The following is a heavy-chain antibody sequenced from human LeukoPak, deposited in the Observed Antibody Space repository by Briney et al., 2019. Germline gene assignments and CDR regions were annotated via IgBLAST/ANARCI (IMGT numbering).Heavy chain of an antibody. J-gene: IGHJ4*02. D-gene: IGHD3-22*01. CDR3: ARLVVREGYSTEYDSSGKFDY. Sequence: SQTLSLTCAVSGGSISSGGYSWSWIRQPPGKGLEWIGYIYHSGSTYYNPSLKSRVTISVDTSKNQFSLKLSSVTAADTAVYYCARLVVREGYSTEYDSSGKFDYWGQGTLVTVSS. CDR1: GGSISSGGYS. CDR2: IYHSGST. V-gene: IGHV4-30-2*01.